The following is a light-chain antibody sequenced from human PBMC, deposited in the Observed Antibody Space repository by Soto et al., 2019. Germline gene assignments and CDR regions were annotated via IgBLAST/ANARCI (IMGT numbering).Light chain of an antibody. J-gene: IGLJ1*01. CDR2: DVS. Sequence: QSVLTQPASVSGSPGQSITISCTGTSSDVGGYNYVSWYQQHPGKAPKLMIYDVSNRPSGVSNRFSGSKSGNTASLTISGLQAEDEADYYSSSYTSTSIVFGTGTKVTVL. V-gene: IGLV2-14*01. CDR3: SSYTSTSIV. CDR1: SSDVGGYNY.